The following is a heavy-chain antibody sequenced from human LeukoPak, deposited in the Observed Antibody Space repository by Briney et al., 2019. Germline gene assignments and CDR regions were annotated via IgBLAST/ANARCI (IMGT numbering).Heavy chain of an antibody. V-gene: IGHV3-21*01. CDR1: GFTFSSYN. CDR3: ARDGGYSGYDADC. CDR2: ISSSSSYI. D-gene: IGHD5-12*01. J-gene: IGHJ4*02. Sequence: GGSLRLSCAASGFTFSSYNMDWVRQAPGKGLECVSSISSSSSYIYYADSVKGRFTISRDNAKNSLYLQMNSLRAEDTAVYYCARDGGYSGYDADCWGQGTLVTVSS.